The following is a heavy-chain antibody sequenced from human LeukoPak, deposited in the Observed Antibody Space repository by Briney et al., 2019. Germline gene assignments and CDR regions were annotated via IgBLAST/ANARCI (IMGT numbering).Heavy chain of an antibody. V-gene: IGHV3-21*01. Sequence: GGSLRLSCAASGFTFSSYSMNWVRQAPGKGLEWVSSISSSSSYIYYADSVKGRFTISRDNAKNSLYLQMNSLRAEDTAVYYRARDCSSTSCYNSWGQGTLVTVSS. CDR2: ISSSSSYI. D-gene: IGHD2-2*02. CDR3: ARDCSSTSCYNS. J-gene: IGHJ4*02. CDR1: GFTFSSYS.